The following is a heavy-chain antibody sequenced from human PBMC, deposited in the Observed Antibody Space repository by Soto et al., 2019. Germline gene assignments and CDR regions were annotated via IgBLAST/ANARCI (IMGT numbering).Heavy chain of an antibody. Sequence: SVKVSCKASGGTLSSFINYPINGVRQAPGQGLEWMGGIVPNVGTVNYAQKFQGRVTITADKSTGTAYMELSSLRSEDTALYYCARRDTSGFLRYFDNWGQGTLVTVSS. V-gene: IGHV1-69*06. CDR2: IVPNVGTV. J-gene: IGHJ4*02. CDR3: ARRDTSGFLRYFDN. CDR1: GGTLSSFINYP. D-gene: IGHD3-3*01.